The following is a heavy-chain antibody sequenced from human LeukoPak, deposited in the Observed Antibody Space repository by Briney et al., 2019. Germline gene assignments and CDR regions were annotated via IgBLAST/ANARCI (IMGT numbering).Heavy chain of an antibody. CDR1: GSTVSSNY. CDR2: IYSGGST. Sequence: GGSLRLSCAASGSTVSSNYMSWVRQAPGKGLEWVSVIYSGGSTYYADSVKGRFTISRDNSKNTLYLQMNSLRAEDTAVYYCARAGRSSGWLDSWGQGTLVPVSS. V-gene: IGHV3-66*01. J-gene: IGHJ4*02. CDR3: ARAGRSSGWLDS. D-gene: IGHD6-19*01.